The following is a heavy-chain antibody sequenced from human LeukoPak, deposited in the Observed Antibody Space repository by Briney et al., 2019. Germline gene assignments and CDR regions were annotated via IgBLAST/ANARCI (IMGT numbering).Heavy chain of an antibody. Sequence: SETLSLTCAVYGGSFGGYYWSWIRQPPGKGLEWIGEINHSGSTNYNPSLKSRVTISVDTSKNQFSLKLSSVTAADTAVYYCARGQSRGSFKRYSNYVPFDYWGQGTLVTVSS. V-gene: IGHV4-34*01. CDR1: GGSFGGYY. J-gene: IGHJ4*02. CDR3: ARGQSRGSFKRYSNYVPFDY. D-gene: IGHD4-11*01. CDR2: INHSGST.